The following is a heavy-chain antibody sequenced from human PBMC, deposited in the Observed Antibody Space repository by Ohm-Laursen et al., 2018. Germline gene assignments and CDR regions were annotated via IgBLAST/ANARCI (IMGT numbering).Heavy chain of an antibody. CDR3: ARDLNWNQADY. V-gene: IGHV3-74*01. CDR1: GFTFSHHW. Sequence: GSLRLSCAASGFTFSHHWMHWVRQAPGKGLVWVSRINTDGSTTSYADSVKGRFIISRDNAKNTLYLQMNSLRAEDTAIYYCARDLNWNQADYWGQGTLVTVSS. D-gene: IGHD1-1*01. CDR2: INTDGSTT. J-gene: IGHJ4*02.